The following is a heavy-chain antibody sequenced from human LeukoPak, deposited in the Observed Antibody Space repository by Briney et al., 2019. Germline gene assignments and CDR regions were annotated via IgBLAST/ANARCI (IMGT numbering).Heavy chain of an antibody. V-gene: IGHV3-30-3*01. Sequence: GGSLRLSCAASGFTFSSYAMHWVRQAPGKGLEWVAVISYDGSNKYYADSVKGRFTISRDNSKNTLYLQMNSLRAKDTAVYYCARAPRGSSSGHHVYWGQGTLVTVSS. D-gene: IGHD6-6*01. CDR2: ISYDGSNK. J-gene: IGHJ4*02. CDR1: GFTFSSYA. CDR3: ARAPRGSSSGHHVY.